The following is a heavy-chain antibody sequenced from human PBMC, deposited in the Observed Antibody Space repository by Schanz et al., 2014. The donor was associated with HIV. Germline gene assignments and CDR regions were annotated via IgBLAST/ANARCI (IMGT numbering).Heavy chain of an antibody. Sequence: QVQLVESGGGVVQPGRSLRLSCAVSGFTFSSYGMHWVRQAPGKGLEWVAVIWNDGSNKYYADSGKGRFTISRDNSKNTLYLQMNSLRAEDTAVYYCARDRMVYAQAPLYYFDYWGQGTLVTVSS. J-gene: IGHJ4*02. D-gene: IGHD2-8*01. CDR1: GFTFSSYG. CDR2: IWNDGSNK. CDR3: ARDRMVYAQAPLYYFDY. V-gene: IGHV3-33*01.